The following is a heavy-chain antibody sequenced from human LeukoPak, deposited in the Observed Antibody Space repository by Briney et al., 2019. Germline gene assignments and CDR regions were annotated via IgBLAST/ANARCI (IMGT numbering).Heavy chain of an antibody. J-gene: IGHJ4*02. CDR2: IKQDGSDK. CDR3: ARTSGGRPFEY. CDR1: GFTFSNYW. V-gene: IGHV3-7*04. Sequence: PGGSLRPSCAASGFTFSNYWMSWVRQAPGKGLEWVANIKQDGSDKYYEASVKGRFTISRDNANNSLYLQMNSLRVEDTAVYYCARTSGGRPFEYWGQGTLVTVSS. D-gene: IGHD1-26*01.